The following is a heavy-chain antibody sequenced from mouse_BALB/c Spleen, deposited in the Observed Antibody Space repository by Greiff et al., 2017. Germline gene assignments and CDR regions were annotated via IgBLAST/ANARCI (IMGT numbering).Heavy chain of an antibody. D-gene: IGHD1-1*01. CDR1: GFNIKDTY. CDR3: AGGDYGRVY. J-gene: IGHJ2*01. Sequence: EVKLVESGAELVKPGASVKLSCTASGFNIKDTYMHWVKQRPEQGLEWIGRIDPANGNTKYDPKFQGKATITADTSSNTAYLQLSSLTSEDTAVYYCAGGDYGRVYWGQGTTLTVSS. V-gene: IGHV14-3*02. CDR2: IDPANGNT.